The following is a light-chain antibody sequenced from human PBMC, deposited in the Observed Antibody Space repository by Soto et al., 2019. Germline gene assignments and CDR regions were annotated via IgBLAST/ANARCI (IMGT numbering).Light chain of an antibody. CDR1: QAIRND. Sequence: DIQMTQSPSSLSASVGDRVTITCRASQAIRNDLAWYQQKPGRAPKRLIYGSSTLQSGVPLRFSGSGSGTEFTLTISSLQPEDFAVYYCQQYNNWPRTTFGQGTKLEIK. CDR2: GSS. V-gene: IGKV1-17*01. CDR3: QQYNNWPRTT. J-gene: IGKJ2*01.